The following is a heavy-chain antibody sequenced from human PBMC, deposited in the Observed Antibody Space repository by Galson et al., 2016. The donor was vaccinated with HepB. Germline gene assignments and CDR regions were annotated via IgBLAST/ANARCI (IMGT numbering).Heavy chain of an antibody. J-gene: IGHJ6*02. Sequence: SLRLSCAASGFTLSDFYMSWIRQAPGKGLEWVSYISISGNDIDYADSVKGRFTISRDNAKNSLFLQMNSLRAEDTAVFYCARHYHPVWGQGTTVTVSS. D-gene: IGHD3-10*01. CDR1: GFTLSDFY. CDR3: ARHYHPV. V-gene: IGHV3-11*04. CDR2: ISISGNDI.